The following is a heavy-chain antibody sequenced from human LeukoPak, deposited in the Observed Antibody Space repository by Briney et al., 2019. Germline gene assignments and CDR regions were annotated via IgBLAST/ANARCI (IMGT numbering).Heavy chain of an antibody. CDR3: TRDGYNGGGFDV. V-gene: IGHV3-53*01. CDR2: IYSGGST. CDR1: GFTVNNNY. D-gene: IGHD5-24*01. J-gene: IGHJ3*01. Sequence: GGSLRLSCAASGFTVNNNYMNWVRQAPGKGLEWVSVIYSGGSTYYADSVKGRFTISRDNSKNTLYLQINSLRAEDTAVYYCTRDGYNGGGFDVGGQRTMVTVSS.